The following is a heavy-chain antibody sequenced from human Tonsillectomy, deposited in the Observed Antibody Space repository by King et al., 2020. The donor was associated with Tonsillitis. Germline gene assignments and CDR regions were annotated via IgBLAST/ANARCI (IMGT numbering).Heavy chain of an antibody. Sequence: VQLVESGAEVKKPGESLKISCKGSGYSFTNYWIAWVRQMPGKGLEWMGIIYPGDSDTRYSPSFQGQVTISADKSISTAYLQWSSLKASDTAMYFCARRYCRSSGSSGHFDFWGQGTLVTVAS. CDR2: IYPGDSDT. V-gene: IGHV5-51*01. J-gene: IGHJ4*02. D-gene: IGHD6-6*01. CDR1: GYSFTNYW. CDR3: ARRYCRSSGSSGHFDF.